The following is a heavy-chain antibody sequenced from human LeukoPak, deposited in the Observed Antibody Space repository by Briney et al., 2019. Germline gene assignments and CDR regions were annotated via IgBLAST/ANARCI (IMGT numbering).Heavy chain of an antibody. Sequence: GGSLRLSCAASGFTFSSYVMSWVRQAPGKGLEWVSVISGSGGSTYYADSVKGRFTISRDNSKNTVYLQMNSLRAEDTAVYYCAKARTFYDFLTGYLDFDFWGQGTLVTVSS. D-gene: IGHD3-9*01. CDR1: GFTFSSYV. CDR3: AKARTFYDFLTGYLDFDF. V-gene: IGHV3-23*01. CDR2: ISGSGGST. J-gene: IGHJ4*02.